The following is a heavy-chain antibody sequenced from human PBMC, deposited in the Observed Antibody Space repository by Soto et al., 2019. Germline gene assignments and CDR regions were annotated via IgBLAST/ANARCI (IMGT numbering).Heavy chain of an antibody. Sequence: QVQLVQSGAEVKKPGASVKVSCKASGYTFSSYGINWVRQAPGQGLEWLGWISAYDGYTNYAQILQGRVSMTTDTSTKTDYLELRSLRSDDTGVYYCARGGEYDSSGSRNYHYYCMSVWGQGTSVTVSS. CDR1: GYTFSSYG. CDR3: ARGGEYDSSGSRNYHYYCMSV. J-gene: IGHJ6*02. D-gene: IGHD6-19*01. V-gene: IGHV1-18*01. CDR2: ISAYDGYT.